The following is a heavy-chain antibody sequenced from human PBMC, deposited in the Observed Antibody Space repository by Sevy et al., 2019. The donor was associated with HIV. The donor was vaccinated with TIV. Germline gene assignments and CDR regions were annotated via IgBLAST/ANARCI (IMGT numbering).Heavy chain of an antibody. CDR1: GYSFTSYW. CDR2: IYPGDSDT. J-gene: IGHJ4*02. Sequence: GESLKISCKGSGYSFTSYWIGWVRQMPGKGLEWMGIIYPGDSDTRYSPSFQGQVTISADKSISTAYLQWSGLKASDTAMYYCARRPRRDYYDFWSGYEPFDYWGQGTLVTVSS. D-gene: IGHD3-3*01. CDR3: ARRPRRDYYDFWSGYEPFDY. V-gene: IGHV5-51*01.